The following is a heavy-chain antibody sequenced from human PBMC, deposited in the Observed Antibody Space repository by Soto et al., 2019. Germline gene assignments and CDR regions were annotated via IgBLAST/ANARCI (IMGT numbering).Heavy chain of an antibody. V-gene: IGHV3-9*01. D-gene: IGHD6-13*01. CDR3: TRDDQGIATSGTPNLGS. CDR2: IIWNSEAI. J-gene: IGHJ4*02. CDR1: GFRFDDYA. Sequence: EVRLEESGGRLVQAGTSLRLSCRASGFRFDDYAMHWVRQAPGKGLEWVAGIIWNSEAIDYAESVRGRFTISRDNAENSVFLQMDSLSPEDTALYYCTRDDQGIATSGTPNLGSWGQGTPVTVSS.